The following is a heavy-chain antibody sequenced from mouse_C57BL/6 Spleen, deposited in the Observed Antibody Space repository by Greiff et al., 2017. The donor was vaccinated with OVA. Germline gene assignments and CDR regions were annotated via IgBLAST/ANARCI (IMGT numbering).Heavy chain of an antibody. Sequence: VQLQQPGAELVRPGTSVKLSCKASGYTFTSYWMHWVQQRPGQGLEWIGVIDPSDSYTNYNQKFKDKATLTVDTSSSTAYMKLSSLTSEDSAVYYCSRGGDWVTYWGQGTTLTVSS. CDR2: IDPSDSYT. V-gene: IGHV1-59*01. CDR3: SRGGDWVTY. J-gene: IGHJ2*01. CDR1: GYTFTSYW. D-gene: IGHD2-2*01.